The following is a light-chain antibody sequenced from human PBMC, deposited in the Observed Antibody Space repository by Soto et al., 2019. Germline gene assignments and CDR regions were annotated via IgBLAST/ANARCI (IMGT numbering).Light chain of an antibody. CDR2: EAS. V-gene: IGLV2-14*02. CDR3: SSYTISSTLNYV. CDR1: NTDFANNNL. Sequence: SALTQPASVSESPGQSLTISCTGNNTDFANNNLVSWFQQHPGRAPKLLIYEASRRSSGVSKRFSGSQSGNTASLTISGLEAEDEADYYCSSYTISSTLNYVFGTGTKVTVL. J-gene: IGLJ1*01.